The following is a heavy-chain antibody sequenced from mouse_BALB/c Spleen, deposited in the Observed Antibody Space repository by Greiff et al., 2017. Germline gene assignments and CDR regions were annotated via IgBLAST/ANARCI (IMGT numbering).Heavy chain of an antibody. D-gene: IGHD3-2*01. Sequence: EVHLVESGGGLVQPKGSLKLSCAASGFTFNTYAMNWVRQAPGKGLEWVARIRSKSNNYATYYADSVKDRFTISRGDSQSMLYLQMNNLKTEDTAMYYCVRPLLDSSGYLCAYWGQGTLVTVSA. V-gene: IGHV10-1*02. CDR1: GFTFNTYA. CDR3: VRPLLDSSGYLCAY. CDR2: IRSKSNNYAT. J-gene: IGHJ3*01.